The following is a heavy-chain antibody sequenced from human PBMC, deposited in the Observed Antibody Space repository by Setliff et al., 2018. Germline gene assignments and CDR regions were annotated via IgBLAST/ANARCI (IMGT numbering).Heavy chain of an antibody. CDR2: IYNNGRT. J-gene: IGHJ4*02. D-gene: IGHD6-19*01. CDR3: VRQPRTYVAAGPPFEY. V-gene: IGHV4-61*03. Sequence: SETLSLTCSVSGGSITSGGGFYWAWIRQPPGKELEWIGYIYNNGRTNYHPALKSRVTISMDTSKNHFSLKLSSVTAADTAVYYCVRQPRTYVAAGPPFEYWGQGTLVTVSS. CDR1: GGSITSGGGFY.